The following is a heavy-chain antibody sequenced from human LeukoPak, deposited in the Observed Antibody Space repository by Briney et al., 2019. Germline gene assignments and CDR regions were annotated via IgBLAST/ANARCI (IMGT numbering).Heavy chain of an antibody. CDR3: AKIPTYYNFLTGLSFVI. Sequence: GGSLRLSCAASGFILSTYTMSWVRQAPGKGLEWVSSLRSRDGTTFYADSVKGRFTISRDDSKNTLYLQMNSLRAEDTAIFYCAKIPTYYNFLTGLSFVIWGQGTMVTVSS. J-gene: IGHJ3*02. CDR1: GFILSTYT. V-gene: IGHV3-23*01. CDR2: LRSRDGTT. D-gene: IGHD3-9*01.